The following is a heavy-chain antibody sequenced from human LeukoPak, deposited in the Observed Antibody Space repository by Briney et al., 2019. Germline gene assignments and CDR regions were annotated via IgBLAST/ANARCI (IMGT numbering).Heavy chain of an antibody. V-gene: IGHV1-2*02. CDR2: SNPNSGGT. Sequence: ASVKVSCKASGYTFTGHFIHWVRQAPGQGLEWMGWSNPNSGGTNYAQKFQGRVTMTRDTSISTAYMELSRVISDDTAVYYCAREYSRYSGTYYDYWGQGTLVTVSS. D-gene: IGHD5-12*01. CDR3: AREYSRYSGTYYDY. J-gene: IGHJ4*02. CDR1: GYTFTGHF.